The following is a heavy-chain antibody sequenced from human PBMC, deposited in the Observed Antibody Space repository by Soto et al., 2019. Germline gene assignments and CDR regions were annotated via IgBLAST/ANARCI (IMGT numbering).Heavy chain of an antibody. Sequence: SENLSPTCAVSGSSPSSSNWGSWVRQPPGKGLEWIGEIYHSGSTNYNPSLKCRVTISVDKSRNQFSLKLSSVTAADTAVYYCARRYGGNFGYWGQGTLVTVSS. D-gene: IGHD3-16*01. J-gene: IGHJ4*02. CDR2: IYHSGST. V-gene: IGHV4-4*02. CDR3: ARRYGGNFGY. CDR1: GSSPSSSNW.